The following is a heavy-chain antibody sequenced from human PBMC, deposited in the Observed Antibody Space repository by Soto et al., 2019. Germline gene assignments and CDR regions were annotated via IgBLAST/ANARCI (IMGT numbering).Heavy chain of an antibody. V-gene: IGHV4-30-4*01. CDR3: ASWVTTGGWFDP. CDR2: IYYSGST. J-gene: IGHJ5*02. CDR1: GGSISSGDYY. Sequence: SETLSLTCTVSGGSISSGDYYWSWIRQPPGKGLEWIGYIYYSGSTYYNPSLKSRVTISVDTSKNQFSLKLSSVTAADTAVYYCASWVTTGGWFDPWGQGTLVTVSS. D-gene: IGHD2-21*02.